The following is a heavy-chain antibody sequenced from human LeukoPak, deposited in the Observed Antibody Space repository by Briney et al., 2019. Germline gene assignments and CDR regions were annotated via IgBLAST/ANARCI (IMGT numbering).Heavy chain of an antibody. J-gene: IGHJ5*02. Sequence: ASVKVSCKASGGTSTSYAISWVRQAPGQGLEWMGGIIPIFGIANYAQKFQGRVTITADKSTSTAYMELSSLRSEDTAVYYCARGSCDYDGGYNWFDPWGQGTLVTVSS. V-gene: IGHV1-69*10. CDR1: GGTSTSYA. D-gene: IGHD4-23*01. CDR2: IIPIFGIA. CDR3: ARGSCDYDGGYNWFDP.